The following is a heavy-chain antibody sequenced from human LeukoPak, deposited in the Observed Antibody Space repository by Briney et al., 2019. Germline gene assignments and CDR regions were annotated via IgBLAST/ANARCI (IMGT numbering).Heavy chain of an antibody. CDR1: GGSISSGSYY. CDR2: IYTSGST. CDR3: ARDGGGAAAYWYFDL. D-gene: IGHD6-13*01. V-gene: IGHV4-61*02. J-gene: IGHJ2*01. Sequence: SQTLSLTCTVSGGSISSGSYYWSWIRQPAGKGLEWIGRIYTSGSTNYSPSLKSRVTISVDTSKNQFSLKLSSVTAADTAVYYCARDGGGAAAYWYFDLWGRGTLVTVSS.